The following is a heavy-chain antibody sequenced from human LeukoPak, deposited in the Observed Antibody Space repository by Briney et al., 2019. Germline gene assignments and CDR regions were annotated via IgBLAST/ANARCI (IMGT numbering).Heavy chain of an antibody. Sequence: GESLKISCKGSGYHFTNYWIGWVRQMPGKGLEWMGIIYPGDSDTRYNSSFQGQVTISADRSINTAYLQWNSLRASDTAMYYCARPSSGYSNFDYWGQGTLVTVSS. CDR1: GYHFTNYW. J-gene: IGHJ4*02. CDR3: ARPSSGYSNFDY. D-gene: IGHD3-22*01. CDR2: IYPGDSDT. V-gene: IGHV5-51*01.